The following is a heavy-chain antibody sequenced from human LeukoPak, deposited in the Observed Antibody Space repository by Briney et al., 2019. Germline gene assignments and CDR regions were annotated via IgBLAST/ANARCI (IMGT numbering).Heavy chain of an antibody. CDR2: ISSNGGST. CDR1: GFTFSSYA. D-gene: IGHD3-10*01. CDR3: ARASMVRGIRFDY. V-gene: IGHV3-64*01. Sequence: GGSLRLSCAASGFTFSSYAMHWVRQAPGKGLEYVSAISSNGGSTYYANSVKGRFTISRDNSKNTLYLQMGSLRAEDMAVYYCARASMVRGIRFDYWGQGTLVTVSS. J-gene: IGHJ4*02.